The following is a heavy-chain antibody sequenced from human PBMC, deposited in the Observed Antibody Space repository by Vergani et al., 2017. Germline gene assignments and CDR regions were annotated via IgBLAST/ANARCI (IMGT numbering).Heavy chain of an antibody. J-gene: IGHJ4*02. CDR3: AKGYCRSTSCFLFDC. CDR2: MNPKSVNT. Sequence: QVQLVQSGAEVKKPGASVKVSCKASRYTFTSYDINWVRQATGQGLEWMGWMNPKSVNTGYAQKSQGRVTMTRKTSISTAYMELSSLRSEDTAVYYCAKGYCRSTSCFLFDCWGQGSLVTVSS. CDR1: RYTFTSYD. D-gene: IGHD2-2*01. V-gene: IGHV1-8*01.